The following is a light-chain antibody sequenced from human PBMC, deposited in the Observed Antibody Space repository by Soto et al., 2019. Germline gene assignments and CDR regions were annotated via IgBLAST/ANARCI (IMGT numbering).Light chain of an antibody. CDR3: TSYTSSSTRV. CDR1: TSDVGGYNY. Sequence: QSALTQPASVSGSPGQSITISCTGTTSDVGGYNYVSWFQQYPGKAPKLKIYEVSNRPSGVSNRFSGSKSGNTASLTISDLQAEDEADYYCTSYTSSSTRVFGGGTKLTVL. CDR2: EVS. V-gene: IGLV2-14*01. J-gene: IGLJ3*02.